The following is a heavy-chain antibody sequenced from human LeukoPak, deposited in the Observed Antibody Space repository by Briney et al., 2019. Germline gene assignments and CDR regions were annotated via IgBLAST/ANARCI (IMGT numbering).Heavy chain of an antibody. CDR1: GYTFTSYG. J-gene: IGHJ5*02. CDR3: ARVNRCSSTRSYGWFDP. D-gene: IGHD2-2*01. CDR2: ISAYNGNT. Sequence: ASVKVSCKASGYTFTSYGISWVRQAPGQGLEWMGWISAYNGNTNYARNLQGRVTMTPDTSTSTAYMELRSMLSADTAVYYCARVNRCSSTRSYGWFDPWGQGTLVTVSS. V-gene: IGHV1-18*01.